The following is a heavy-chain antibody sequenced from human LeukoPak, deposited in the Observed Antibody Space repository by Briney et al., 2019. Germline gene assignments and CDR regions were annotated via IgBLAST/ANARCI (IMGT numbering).Heavy chain of an antibody. CDR2: FDPEDGET. CDR3: ATFSRSGWYGPVYYFDY. V-gene: IGHV1-24*01. J-gene: IGHJ4*02. Sequence: ASVKVSCKVSGYTLTELSMHWVRQAPGKGLEWMGGFDPEDGETIYAQKFQGRVTMTEDTSTDTAYMELSSLRSEDTAVYYCATFSRSGWYGPVYYFDYWGQGTLVTVSS. D-gene: IGHD6-19*01. CDR1: GYTLTELS.